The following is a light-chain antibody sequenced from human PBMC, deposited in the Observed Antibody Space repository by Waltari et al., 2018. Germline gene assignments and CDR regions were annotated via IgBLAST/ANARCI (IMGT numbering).Light chain of an antibody. Sequence: EIVMTQSPATLSVSQGERATLYCRASQSIHDNLAWYQQKPGQAPRLLNYGASTRATGIPARFRGSGSGAEFTLTITSLQSEDCAVYYCQQYNVWPPLTFGGGTKVEIK. CDR1: QSIHDN. J-gene: IGKJ4*01. V-gene: IGKV3-15*01. CDR3: QQYNVWPPLT. CDR2: GAS.